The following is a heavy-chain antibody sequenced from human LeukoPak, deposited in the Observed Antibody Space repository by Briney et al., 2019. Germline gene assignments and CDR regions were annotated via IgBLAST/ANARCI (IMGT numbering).Heavy chain of an antibody. CDR3: VRAWDY. V-gene: IGHV3-74*01. J-gene: IGHJ4*02. CDR1: EFTFSNNW. CDR2: ISSDGSST. Sequence: GGSLRLSCVVSEFTFSNNWMYWVRQAPGKGLVWVSRISSDGSSTDFADSVKGRFTISRDSAKNTLYLQMNSLRAEDTAVYYCVRAWDYWGQGTLVTVSS.